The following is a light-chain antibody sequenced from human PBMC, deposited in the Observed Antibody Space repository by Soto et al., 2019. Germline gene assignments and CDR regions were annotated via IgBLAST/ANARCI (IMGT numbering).Light chain of an antibody. CDR3: QSYDSSLSVLYV. J-gene: IGLJ1*01. V-gene: IGLV1-40*01. Sequence: QSALTQPPSVSGAPGQRVTISCTGSSSNIGAGYEVHWFQQLPGTAPKLLIYGNTNRPSGVPDRFSGSKSDTSASLAITGLQPEDEADYYCQSYDSSLSVLYVFGTGTKVTDL. CDR1: SSNIGAGYE. CDR2: GNT.